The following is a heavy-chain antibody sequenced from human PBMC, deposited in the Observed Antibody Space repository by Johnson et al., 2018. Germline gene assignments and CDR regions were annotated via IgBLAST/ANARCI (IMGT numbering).Heavy chain of an antibody. CDR2: VFFRGRT. Sequence: QVQLQESGPGLVKPSETVSLTCTVSGGSINSYYWHWIRQPPGKGLEWIGYVFFRGRTNFNPSLKSRVSMSIDKSKNQFSLKLMSLTPADTAMYYCAAVAGTNFDFWGQGILVTVSS. CDR3: AAVAGTNFDF. D-gene: IGHD6-19*01. V-gene: IGHV4-59*01. CDR1: GGSINSYY. J-gene: IGHJ5*01.